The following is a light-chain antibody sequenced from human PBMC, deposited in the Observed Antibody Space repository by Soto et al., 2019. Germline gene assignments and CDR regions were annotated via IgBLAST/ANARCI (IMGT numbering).Light chain of an antibody. V-gene: IGLV2-14*01. Sequence: QSFVAQPASVSSSPGQSITISCTGTSSDVGNYKYVSWYQQHPGKAPKLMIYEVSNRPSGVSNRFSGSKSGNTASLTISGLQAEDETDYYCFSYTSSGTYVFGTGTKV. J-gene: IGLJ1*01. CDR3: FSYTSSGTYV. CDR2: EVS. CDR1: SSDVGNYKY.